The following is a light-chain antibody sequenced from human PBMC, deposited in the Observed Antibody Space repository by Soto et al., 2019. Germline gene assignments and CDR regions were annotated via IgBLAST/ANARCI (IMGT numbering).Light chain of an antibody. CDR1: QRVSNNF. V-gene: IGKV3D-20*01. CDR3: QQYGSTPWT. CDR2: DAT. J-gene: IGKJ1*01. Sequence: VVLTQFPGTLSLSPGETATLSCGASQRVSNNFLGWYQQKPGLPPRLLIYDATSRANGIPERFSGRGSGTHFTLTISRLEHEDFAVYYCQQYGSTPWTFGRGTKVEMK.